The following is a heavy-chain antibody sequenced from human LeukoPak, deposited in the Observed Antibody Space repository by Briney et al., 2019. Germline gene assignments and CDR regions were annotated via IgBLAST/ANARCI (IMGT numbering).Heavy chain of an antibody. CDR1: GGSISSYY. V-gene: IGHV4-59*01. CDR2: ICYSGNT. D-gene: IGHD1-1*01. Sequence: SETLSLTCTVSGGSISSYYWSWIRQPPGKGLEWIGYICYSGNTNYNPSLKSRVTISVDTSKNQFSLKLSSVTAADTAVYYCARAVQLERPPPLIDYYYMDVWGKGTTVTVSS. CDR3: ARAVQLERPPPLIDYYYMDV. J-gene: IGHJ6*03.